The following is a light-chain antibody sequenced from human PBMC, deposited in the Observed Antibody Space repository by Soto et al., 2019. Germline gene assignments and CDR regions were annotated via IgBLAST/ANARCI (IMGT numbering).Light chain of an antibody. Sequence: DIQMTQSPSSLSASVGERVTITCRASQSISSYLNWYQQKPGKAPKLLIYAASSLQSGVPSRFSGSESGTDFTLTISSLQPEDFETYYCQQSYSTPRFGPGNKVDIK. V-gene: IGKV1-39*01. CDR3: QQSYSTPR. J-gene: IGKJ3*01. CDR1: QSISSY. CDR2: AAS.